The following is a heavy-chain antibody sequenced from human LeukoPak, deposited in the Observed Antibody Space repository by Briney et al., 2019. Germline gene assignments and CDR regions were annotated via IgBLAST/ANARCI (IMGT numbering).Heavy chain of an antibody. Sequence: ASVKVSCKASGGTFSSYDISWVRQAPGQGLEWMGGIMPMFGKTNYAQKFQGRVTITADESTSTAYMELSSLRSEDTAVYYCAGTYYYGSGSYQGFDYWGQGTLVTVSS. V-gene: IGHV1-69*13. CDR2: IMPMFGKT. J-gene: IGHJ4*02. CDR1: GGTFSSYD. CDR3: AGTYYYGSGSYQGFDY. D-gene: IGHD3-10*01.